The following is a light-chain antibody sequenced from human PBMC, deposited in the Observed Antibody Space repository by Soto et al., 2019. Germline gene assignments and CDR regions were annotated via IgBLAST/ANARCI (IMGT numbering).Light chain of an antibody. CDR3: QHYNDWPTT. CDR2: GAS. Sequence: ENVLKQSPGTLSLSPGERATLSCRASQSVSSSYLAWYQQKPGQAPRLLIYGASTRATAIPPRFSGSGSGTEFTLTISSLQSEDAAVYYCQHYNDWPTTFGQGTKVDIK. J-gene: IGKJ1*01. CDR1: QSVSSSY. V-gene: IGKV3-15*01.